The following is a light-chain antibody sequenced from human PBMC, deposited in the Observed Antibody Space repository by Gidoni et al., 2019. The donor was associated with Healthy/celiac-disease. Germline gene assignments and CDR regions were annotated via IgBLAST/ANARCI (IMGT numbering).Light chain of an antibody. Sequence: SYVLTQPPSVSVVPGRTARITCGGNNIGSKSVHWYQQKPGQAPVLVVYGDRDRPSGIPERFSGSSSGNTATLTISRVEAGDEADYYCQVWDSSSDHSWVFGGGTKLTVL. CDR3: QVWDSSSDHSWV. J-gene: IGLJ3*02. CDR2: GDR. V-gene: IGLV3-21*02. CDR1: NIGSKS.